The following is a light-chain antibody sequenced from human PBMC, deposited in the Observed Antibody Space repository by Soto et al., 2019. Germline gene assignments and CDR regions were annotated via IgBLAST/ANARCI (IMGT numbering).Light chain of an antibody. Sequence: AIQMTQSPSSLSASVGDRVTMTCRASQGINNELAWYQQKPGKAPKLLIYAASNLHSGVPSRFSGSGSGTAFALTISSLQPEDFATYFCLHDYNYPRTFGQGTKVE. CDR3: LHDYNYPRT. CDR1: QGINNE. CDR2: AAS. V-gene: IGKV1-6*01. J-gene: IGKJ1*01.